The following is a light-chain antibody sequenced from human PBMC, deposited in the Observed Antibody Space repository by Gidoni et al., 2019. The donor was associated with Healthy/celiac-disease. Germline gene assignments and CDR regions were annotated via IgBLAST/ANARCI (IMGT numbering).Light chain of an antibody. Sequence: DIVMTQSPDCLAVSLGERATINCKSSRSVLYSSNNKNYLAWYQQKPGQPPKLLIYWASTRESGVPDRFSGSGSGTDFTLTSSSLQAEDVAVYYCQQYYSTPRTFGQGTKVEIK. CDR1: RSVLYSSNNKNY. J-gene: IGKJ1*01. V-gene: IGKV4-1*01. CDR3: QQYYSTPRT. CDR2: WAS.